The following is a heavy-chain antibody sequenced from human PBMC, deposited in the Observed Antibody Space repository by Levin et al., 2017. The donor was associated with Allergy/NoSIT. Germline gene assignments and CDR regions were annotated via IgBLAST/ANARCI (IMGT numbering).Heavy chain of an antibody. CDR1: GFTFSRYD. Sequence: ASVKVSCAASGFTFSRYDIHWVRQVPGKRLEWVSGTVPAGGTSYADSVKGRFTISRENAQNSLSLQMNSLRAGDTAVYYCAREYVDPGHWYFDLWGRGPLVTVSS. CDR2: TVPAGGT. D-gene: IGHD3-9*01. CDR3: AREYVDPGHWYFDL. J-gene: IGHJ2*01. V-gene: IGHV3-13*01.